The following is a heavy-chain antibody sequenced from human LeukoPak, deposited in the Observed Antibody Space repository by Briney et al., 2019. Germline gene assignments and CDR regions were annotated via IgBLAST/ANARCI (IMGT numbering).Heavy chain of an antibody. Sequence: GASVKVSCKASGGTFSSYAISWVRQAPGQGLEWMGGVIPIFGTANYAQKFQGRVTITADESTSTAYMELSSLRSEDTAVYYCARDYSHGDTGPFDYWGQGTLVTVSS. CDR1: GGTFSSYA. D-gene: IGHD4-17*01. V-gene: IGHV1-69*13. CDR3: ARDYSHGDTGPFDY. J-gene: IGHJ4*02. CDR2: VIPIFGTA.